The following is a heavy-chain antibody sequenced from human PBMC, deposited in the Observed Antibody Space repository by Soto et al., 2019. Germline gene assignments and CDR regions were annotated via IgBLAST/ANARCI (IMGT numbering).Heavy chain of an antibody. Sequence: SLGLGCSASGFTLDDYAMHWVRQAPGKGLEWVSGISWNSGSIGYADSVKGRFTISRDNPKNSLYLQMNSLRAEDTALYYCAKAITIFGVAHGPMATYGMDVWGQGTTVTAP. CDR3: AKAITIFGVAHGPMATYGMDV. V-gene: IGHV3-9*01. CDR2: ISWNSGSI. CDR1: GFTLDDYA. J-gene: IGHJ6*02. D-gene: IGHD3-3*01.